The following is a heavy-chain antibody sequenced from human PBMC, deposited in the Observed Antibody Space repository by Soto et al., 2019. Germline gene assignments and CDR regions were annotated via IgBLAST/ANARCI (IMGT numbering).Heavy chain of an antibody. V-gene: IGHV3-48*02. CDR2: ISSSSSTI. Sequence: GGSLRLSCAASGFTFSSYSMNWVRQAPGKGLEWVSYISSSSSTIYYADSVKGRFTISRDNAKNSLYLQMNSLRDEDTAVYYCAREDGSYSSDGMDVWGQGTTVTVSS. CDR3: AREDGSYSSDGMDV. CDR1: GFTFSSYS. J-gene: IGHJ6*02. D-gene: IGHD1-26*01.